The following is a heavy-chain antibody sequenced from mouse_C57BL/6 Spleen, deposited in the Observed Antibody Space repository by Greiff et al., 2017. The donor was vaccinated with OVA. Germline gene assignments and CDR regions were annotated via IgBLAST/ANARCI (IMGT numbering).Heavy chain of an antibody. CDR1: GFTFSDYG. D-gene: IGHD2-2*01. Sequence: EVKLVESGGGLVKPGGSLKLSCAASGFTFSDYGMHWVRQAPEKGLEWVAYISRGSITIYYADTVKGRFTISRDNAKNTLFLQMTSLRSEDTAMYYCARDGYDVDYYAMDYWGQGTSVTVSS. V-gene: IGHV5-17*01. CDR2: ISRGSITI. J-gene: IGHJ4*01. CDR3: ARDGYDVDYYAMDY.